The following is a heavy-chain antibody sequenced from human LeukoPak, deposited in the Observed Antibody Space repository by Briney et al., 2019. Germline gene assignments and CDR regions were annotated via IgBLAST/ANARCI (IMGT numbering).Heavy chain of an antibody. J-gene: IGHJ4*02. CDR2: INHSGST. CDR1: GGSFSGYY. D-gene: IGHD2-15*01. V-gene: IGHV4-34*01. Sequence: SETLSLTCAVSGGSFSGYYWSWSRQPPGKGLEWIGEINHSGSTNYNPSLKSRVTISVDTSKNQFSLKLSSVTAADTAEYYCATRGGYCSGGSCYHFDYWGQVTLVTVSS. CDR3: ATRGGYCSGGSCYHFDY.